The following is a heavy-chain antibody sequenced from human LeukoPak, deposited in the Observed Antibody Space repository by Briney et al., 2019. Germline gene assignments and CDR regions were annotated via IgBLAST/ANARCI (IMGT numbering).Heavy chain of an antibody. V-gene: IGHV5-51*01. CDR1: GCIFTNYW. Sequence: GGALQISCQGSGCIFTNYWIAWVRPVPGKGLEGMGVIYPGDSDTRYSPSFQGQVPISADKSITTAYLQWRSLKASDTAIYYCARTIEVPTMGSESWLDPWGQGTLVTVSS. CDR3: ARTIEVPTMGSESWLDP. D-gene: IGHD5-24*01. J-gene: IGHJ5*02. CDR2: IYPGDSDT.